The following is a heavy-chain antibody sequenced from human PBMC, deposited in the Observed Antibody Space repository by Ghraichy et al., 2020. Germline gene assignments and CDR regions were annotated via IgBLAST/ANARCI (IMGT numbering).Heavy chain of an antibody. Sequence: GGSLRLSCAASGFAFRDYELIWVRQSPGKGLEWVSKISSSGDRIHYADSVKGRFSVSRENTKNSLYLQLNSLRVDDTAVYYCARKSYLAAPHAFDIWGQGTMVSVSS. V-gene: IGHV3-48*03. CDR2: ISSSGDRI. CDR3: ARKSYLAAPHAFDI. J-gene: IGHJ3*02. D-gene: IGHD2-15*01. CDR1: GFAFRDYE.